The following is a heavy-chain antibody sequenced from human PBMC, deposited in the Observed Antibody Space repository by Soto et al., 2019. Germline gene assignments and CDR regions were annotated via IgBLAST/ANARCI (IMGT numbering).Heavy chain of an antibody. J-gene: IGHJ1*01. CDR2: IIPVFGRP. V-gene: IGHV1-69*13. Sequence: GASVKVSCKASGGTFSSFGISWVRQAPGQGLEWMGGIIPVFGRPNYAQRFRGRLTITADESTNTSYMELIDLTSEDTAVYYCARETSGYDFWGQGTQVTDS. CDR3: ARETSGYDF. CDR1: GGTFSSFG. D-gene: IGHD5-12*01.